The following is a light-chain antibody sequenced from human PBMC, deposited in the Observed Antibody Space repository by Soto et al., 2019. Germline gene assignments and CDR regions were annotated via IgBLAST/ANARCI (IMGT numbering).Light chain of an antibody. CDR1: QDISSY. J-gene: IGKJ5*01. Sequence: DIQLTQSPSFLSASVGDRVTVTCRASQDISSYLAWYQQKPGKAPKLLIHTASTLQSGVPSRFSGSGSGAEFTLTISSLQPDDCATYYCQQRHSYPITFGQGTRLDIK. V-gene: IGKV1-9*01. CDR3: QQRHSYPIT. CDR2: TAS.